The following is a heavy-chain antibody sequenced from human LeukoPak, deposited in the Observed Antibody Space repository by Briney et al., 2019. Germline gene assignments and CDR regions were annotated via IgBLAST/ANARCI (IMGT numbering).Heavy chain of an antibody. J-gene: IGHJ4*02. D-gene: IGHD3-10*01. CDR1: GYTFTNYA. CDR2: INAGNGNT. CDR3: ARGSYYYGSGSFMGSDY. Sequence: ASVTVSCKASGYTFTNYAMHWVRQAPGQRPEWMGWINAGNGNTEYSQKFQDRVTITRDISASTGYMELSRLTSEDTAVYYCARGSYYYGSGSFMGSDYWGQGTLVTVSS. V-gene: IGHV1-3*01.